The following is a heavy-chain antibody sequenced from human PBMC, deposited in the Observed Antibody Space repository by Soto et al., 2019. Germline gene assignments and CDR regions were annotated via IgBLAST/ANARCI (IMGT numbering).Heavy chain of an antibody. CDR2: INAGNGNT. J-gene: IGHJ6*02. D-gene: IGHD2-15*01. CDR1: GYTFTSYA. V-gene: IGHV1-3*01. CDR3: ARDCSGGSCYPGMDV. Sequence: GASVKVSCKASGYTFTSYAMHWVRQAPGQRLEWMGWINAGNGNTKYSQKFQGRVTITRDTSASTAYMELSSLRSEDTAVYFCARDCSGGSCYPGMDVWGQGTTVTVSS.